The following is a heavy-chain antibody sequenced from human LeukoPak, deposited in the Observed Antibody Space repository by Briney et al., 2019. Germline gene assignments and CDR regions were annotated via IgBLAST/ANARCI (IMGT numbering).Heavy chain of an antibody. CDR1: GGPFSGYY. D-gene: IGHD3-22*01. V-gene: IGHV4-34*01. CDR3: ARAISPYYDSSGYYPRGAKILDY. J-gene: IGHJ4*02. CDR2: INHSGST. Sequence: ASETLSLTCAVYGGPFSGYYWSWIRQPPGKGLEWIGEINHSGSTNYNPSLKSRVTISVDTSKNQFSLKLSSVTAADTAVYYCARAISPYYDSSGYYPRGAKILDYWGQGTLVTVSS.